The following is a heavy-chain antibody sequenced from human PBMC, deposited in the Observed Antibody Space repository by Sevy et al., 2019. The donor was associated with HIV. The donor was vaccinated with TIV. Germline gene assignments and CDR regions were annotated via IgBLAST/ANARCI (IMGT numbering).Heavy chain of an antibody. CDR2: FSFGCGRI. Sequence: GGSLRLSCEASGFTFSKYSMSWVRQATGKGLEWVSTFSFGCGRINYADSVKGRFTISRDDSKNTLYLQMNSLRAEDTAVYYCAREGCTKPHDYWGQGTLVTVSS. J-gene: IGHJ4*02. V-gene: IGHV3-23*01. CDR3: AREGCTKPHDY. D-gene: IGHD2-8*01. CDR1: GFTFSKYS.